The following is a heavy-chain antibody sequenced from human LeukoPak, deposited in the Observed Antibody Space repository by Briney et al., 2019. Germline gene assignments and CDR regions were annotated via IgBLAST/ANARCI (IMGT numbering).Heavy chain of an antibody. CDR1: EYTFTGYY. J-gene: IGHJ6*02. Sequence: ASVKVSCKASEYTFTGYYMHWVRQAPGQGLEWMGWINPNSGGTNYAQKFQGWVTMTRDTSISTAYMELSRLRSDDTAVYYCAREMGGVVVAATDYYYGMDVWGQGTTVTVSS. CDR3: AREMGGVVVAATDYYYGMDV. V-gene: IGHV1-2*04. D-gene: IGHD2-15*01. CDR2: INPNSGGT.